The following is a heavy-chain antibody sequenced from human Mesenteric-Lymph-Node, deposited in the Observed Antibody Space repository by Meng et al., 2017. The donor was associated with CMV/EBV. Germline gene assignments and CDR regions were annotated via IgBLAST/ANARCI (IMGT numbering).Heavy chain of an antibody. J-gene: IGHJ4*02. CDR3: ARDEEMATIFSAFDY. D-gene: IGHD5-24*01. CDR2: INPNSGAT. CDR1: GYTFIGYY. Sequence: ASVKVSCKASGYTFIGYYLHWVRQAPGQGLEWMGWINPNSGATNYAQNLQGRVTMTRDTSISTAYMELSSLRSDDTAVYYCARDEEMATIFSAFDYWGQGTLVTVSS. V-gene: IGHV1-2*02.